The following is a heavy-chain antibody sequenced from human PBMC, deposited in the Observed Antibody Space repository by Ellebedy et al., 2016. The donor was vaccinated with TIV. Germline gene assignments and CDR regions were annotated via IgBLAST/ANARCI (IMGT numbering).Heavy chain of an antibody. J-gene: IGHJ2*01. V-gene: IGHV4-61*01. D-gene: IGHD2-15*01. CDR2: ISSTGST. CDR3: ARDRGGGNWCIDL. CDR1: GDSVSIGSYY. Sequence: SETLSLXXTVSGDSVSIGSYYWTWIRQPPGKGLEWIGYISSTGSTNYNPSLESRVAISVDTSRSQFSLKLSSVTAADTAVYSCARDRGGGNWCIDLWGRGTLVTVSS.